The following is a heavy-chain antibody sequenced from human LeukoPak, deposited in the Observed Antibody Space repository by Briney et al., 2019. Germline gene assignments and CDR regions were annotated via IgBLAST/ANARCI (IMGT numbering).Heavy chain of an antibody. V-gene: IGHV1-69*01. Sequence: SVKVSCKASGGTFSSYAISWVRQAPGQGLEWMGGIIPIFGTANYARKFQGRVTITADESTSTAYMELSSLRSEDTAVYYCARAIPPNTVPSHAYGMDVWGQGTTVTVSS. D-gene: IGHD4-11*01. CDR3: ARAIPPNTVPSHAYGMDV. J-gene: IGHJ6*02. CDR1: GGTFSSYA. CDR2: IIPIFGTA.